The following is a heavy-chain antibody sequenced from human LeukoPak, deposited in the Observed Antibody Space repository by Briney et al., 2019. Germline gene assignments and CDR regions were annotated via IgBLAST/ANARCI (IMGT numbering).Heavy chain of an antibody. J-gene: IGHJ3*01. Sequence: GGTLRLSCAVSGFTFNNYGMNWVRQAPGKGLDWVSSISTSSIYIYYADSVKGRFTISRDNAKNSLYLQMNSLRAEDTAVYYCARGRHNSGSYSDAFDLWGQGTMVTVSS. CDR3: ARGRHNSGSYSDAFDL. CDR1: GFTFNNYG. D-gene: IGHD1-26*01. CDR2: ISTSSIYI. V-gene: IGHV3-21*01.